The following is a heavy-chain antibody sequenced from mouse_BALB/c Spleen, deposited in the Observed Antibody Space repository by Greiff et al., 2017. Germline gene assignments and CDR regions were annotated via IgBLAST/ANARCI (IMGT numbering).Heavy chain of an antibody. CDR1: GYTFSSYW. D-gene: IGHD1-1*01. CDR3: ARDGSSHYFDY. CDR2: ILPGSGST. J-gene: IGHJ2*01. Sequence: QVQLKQSGAELMKPGASVKISCKATGYTFSSYWIEWVKQRPGHGLEWIGEILPGSGSTNYNEKFKGKATFTADTSSNTAYMQLSSLTSEDSAVYDCARDGSSHYFDYWGQGTTLTVSS. V-gene: IGHV1-9*01.